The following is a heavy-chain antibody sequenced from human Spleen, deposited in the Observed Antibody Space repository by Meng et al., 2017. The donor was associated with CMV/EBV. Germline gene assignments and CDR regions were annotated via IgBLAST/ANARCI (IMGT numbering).Heavy chain of an antibody. CDR2: IYSGGST. CDR3: ARARVGAYDY. V-gene: IGHV3-66*02. CDR1: GFTVSSNY. D-gene: IGHD1-26*01. Sequence: GESLKISCAASGFTVSSNYMSWVRQAPGKGLEWVSVIYSGGSTYYADSVKGRFTISRDNSKNTLYLQMNSLRAEDTAVYYCARARVGAYDYWGQGTLVTVSS. J-gene: IGHJ4*02.